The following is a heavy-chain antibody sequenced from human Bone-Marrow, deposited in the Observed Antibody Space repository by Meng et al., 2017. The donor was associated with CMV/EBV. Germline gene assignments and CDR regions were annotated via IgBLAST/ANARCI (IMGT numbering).Heavy chain of an antibody. CDR1: GFTFSSYA. CDR2: IWFDGNTK. CDR3: AKDKGLRYLEWSVV. V-gene: IGHV3-30*02. Sequence: GESLKISCAASGFTFSSYAMSWVRQAPGKGLEWVAFIWFDGNTKNFADSVKGRFTISRDNSKNTLYLQMNSLRPEDTATYFCAKDKGLRYLEWSVVRGQGTLVTVSS. D-gene: IGHD3-3*01. J-gene: IGHJ4*02.